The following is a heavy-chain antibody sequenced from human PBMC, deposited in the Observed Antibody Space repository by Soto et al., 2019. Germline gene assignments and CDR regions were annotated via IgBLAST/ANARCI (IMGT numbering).Heavy chain of an antibody. Sequence: EVQLVESGGGLVQPGGSLNLSCAASGFTFSGSTMHWVRQASGKGLEWVGRIRSKANSYATAYTASVKGRFTISRXDXKXXAYLQMNSLKPEDTAVYYCSSYWLCLGGGDCPLDVWGQGTTVTVSS. CDR2: IRSKANSYAT. CDR3: SSYWLCLGGGDCPLDV. J-gene: IGHJ6*02. CDR1: GFTFSGST. V-gene: IGHV3-73*01. D-gene: IGHD2-21*02.